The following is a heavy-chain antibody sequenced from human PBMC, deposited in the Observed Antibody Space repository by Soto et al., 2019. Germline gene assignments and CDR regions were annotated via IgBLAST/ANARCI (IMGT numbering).Heavy chain of an antibody. D-gene: IGHD2-21*02. CDR1: GGTFSSYT. CDR3: ARVKSICGGDCPRGEYFQH. J-gene: IGHJ1*01. Sequence: GASVKVSCKASGGTFSSYTISWVRQAPGQGLEWMGRIIPILGIANYAQKFQGRVTITADKSTSTAYMELSSLRSEDTAVYYCARVKSICGGDCPRGEYFQHWGQGTLVTVSS. CDR2: IIPILGIA. V-gene: IGHV1-69*02.